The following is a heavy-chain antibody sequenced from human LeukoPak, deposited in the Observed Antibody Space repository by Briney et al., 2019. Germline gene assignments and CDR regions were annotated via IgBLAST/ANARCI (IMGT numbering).Heavy chain of an antibody. CDR3: AKRSNFWTGYLDY. V-gene: IGHV3-23*01. CDR1: GFTFSSYA. J-gene: IGHJ4*02. D-gene: IGHD3/OR15-3a*01. Sequence: PGGSLRLSCAPSGFTFSSYAMSWVRQAPGKGLEWVSTISGSGGSTYYADSVKGRFTISRDNSKDTLFLQMNSLRTEDTAVYYCAKRSNFWTGYLDYWGQGTLVTVSS. CDR2: ISGSGGST.